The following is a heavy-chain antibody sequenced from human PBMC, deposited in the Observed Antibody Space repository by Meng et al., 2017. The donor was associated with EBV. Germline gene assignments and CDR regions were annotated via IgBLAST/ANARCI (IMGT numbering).Heavy chain of an antibody. CDR2: IIPLFHTT. J-gene: IGHJ4*02. CDR1: GGILRSFA. Sequence: QGQRVRSGAWGKQPGSPGKVSCKTSGGILRSFAISWVRQAPGQGLEWMGGIIPLFHTTNYAQKFQGRLHIIADESSATTYMELSSLRSEDTAIYYCASAEHYGDYVFEYWGQGTLVTVSS. V-gene: IGHV1-69*01. CDR3: ASAEHYGDYVFEY. D-gene: IGHD4-17*01.